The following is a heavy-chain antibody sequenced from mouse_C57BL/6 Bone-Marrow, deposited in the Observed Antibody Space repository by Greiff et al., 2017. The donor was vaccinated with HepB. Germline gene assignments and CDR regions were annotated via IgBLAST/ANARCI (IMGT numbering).Heavy chain of an antibody. CDR3: ARGGSFDY. V-gene: IGHV1-52*01. CDR1: GYTFTSYW. CDR2: IDPSDSET. J-gene: IGHJ2*01. Sequence: QVQLQQPGAELVRPGSSVKLSCKASGYTFTSYWMHWVKQRPIQGLEWIGNIDPSDSETHYNQKFKDKATLTIDKSSSTAYMQLSSLTSGYSAVYYSARGGSFDYWGQGTTLTVSS.